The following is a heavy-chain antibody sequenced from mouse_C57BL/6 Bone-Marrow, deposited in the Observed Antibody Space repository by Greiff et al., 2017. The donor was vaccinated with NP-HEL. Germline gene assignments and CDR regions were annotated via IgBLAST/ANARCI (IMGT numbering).Heavy chain of an antibody. CDR3: ARGNYSNYEDFDV. CDR1: GYTFTSYW. J-gene: IGHJ1*03. Sequence: QVQLQQPGAELVKPGASVKLSCKASGYTFTSYWMHWVKQRPGQGLEWIGMIHPNSGSTNYNEKFKRKATLTVDKSSSTAYMQLSRLTSEDSAVYYCARGNYSNYEDFDVWGTGTTVTVSS. D-gene: IGHD2-5*01. CDR2: IHPNSGST. V-gene: IGHV1-64*01.